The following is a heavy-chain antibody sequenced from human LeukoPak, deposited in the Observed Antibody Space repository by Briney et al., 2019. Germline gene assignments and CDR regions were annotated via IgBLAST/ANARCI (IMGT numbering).Heavy chain of an antibody. J-gene: IGHJ6*02. Sequence: GGSLRLSCAASGFTFSSYWMSWVRQAPGKGLEWVANIKKDGSEKYYVDSVKGRFTISRDNSKNSLYLQMNSLRADDTAVYYCARAEDMGTTDVWGQGTTVTVSS. CDR2: IKKDGSEK. D-gene: IGHD7-27*01. CDR3: ARAEDMGTTDV. V-gene: IGHV3-7*01. CDR1: GFTFSSYW.